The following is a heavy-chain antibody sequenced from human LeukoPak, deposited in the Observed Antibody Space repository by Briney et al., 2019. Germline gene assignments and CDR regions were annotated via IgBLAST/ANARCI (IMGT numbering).Heavy chain of an antibody. D-gene: IGHD3-22*01. J-gene: IGHJ3*02. CDR3: ASTMIERDAFDI. CDR2: ISYDGSNK. CDR1: GFTFSSYA. Sequence: GGSLRLSCAASGFTFSSYAMHWVRQAPGKGLEWVAVISYDGSNKYYADSVKGRFTISRDNSKNTLYLQMNSLRAEDTAVYYCASTMIERDAFDIWGQGTMVTVSS. V-gene: IGHV3-30-3*01.